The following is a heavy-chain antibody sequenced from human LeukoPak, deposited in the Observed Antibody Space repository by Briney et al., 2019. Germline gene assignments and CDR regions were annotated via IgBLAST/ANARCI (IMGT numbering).Heavy chain of an antibody. V-gene: IGHV3-21*01. Sequence: PGGSLRLSCAASGFTFSIYSVNWVRQAPGKGLEWVSSISSSSSYIYYADSVKGRFTISRDNAKNSLYLQMNSLRAEDTAVYYCARGPGYNWNVNAFDIWGQGTMVTVSS. D-gene: IGHD1-1*01. J-gene: IGHJ3*02. CDR2: ISSSSSYI. CDR3: ARGPGYNWNVNAFDI. CDR1: GFTFSIYS.